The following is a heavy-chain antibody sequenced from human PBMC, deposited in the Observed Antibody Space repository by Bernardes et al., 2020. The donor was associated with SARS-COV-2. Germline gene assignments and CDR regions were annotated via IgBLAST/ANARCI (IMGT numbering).Heavy chain of an antibody. CDR2: ISSSGSSI. CDR3: ARDLSSTGTTLYYYYGMDD. CDR1: GFTFSDYY. Sequence: GGSLRLSCAASGFTFSDYYMSWIRQAPGKGLEWVSYISSSGSSIYYADSVKGRFTISRDNAKNSLYLQMNSLRAEDTAVYYCARDLSSTGTTLYYYYGMDDWGQGTMVTVSS. J-gene: IGHJ6*02. D-gene: IGHD1-7*01. V-gene: IGHV3-11*01.